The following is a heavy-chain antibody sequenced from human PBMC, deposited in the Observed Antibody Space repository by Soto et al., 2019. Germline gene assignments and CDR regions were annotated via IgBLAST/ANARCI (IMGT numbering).Heavy chain of an antibody. Sequence: ASVKVSCKASGYTFTSYDINWVRQATGRGLEWMGWMNPNSGNTGYAQKFQGRVTMTRNTSISTAYMELSSLRSEDTAVYYCARETDLLDNWNALDPWGQGTLVTVS. V-gene: IGHV1-8*01. CDR3: ARETDLLDNWNALDP. CDR2: MNPNSGNT. J-gene: IGHJ5*02. CDR1: GYTFTSYD. D-gene: IGHD1-1*01.